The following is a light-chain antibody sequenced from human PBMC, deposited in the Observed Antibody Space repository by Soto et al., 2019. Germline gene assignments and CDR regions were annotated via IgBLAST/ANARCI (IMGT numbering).Light chain of an antibody. Sequence: EIVLTQSPATLSVSPGERATLSCGASQSISTNLAWFLQKPGQAPRLLISRASTRATGIPARFSGSGSGTEFTLTISSLQSEDFAVYYCQQSYNWPWTFGQGTKVDIK. V-gene: IGKV3-15*01. CDR2: RAS. J-gene: IGKJ1*01. CDR1: QSISTN. CDR3: QQSYNWPWT.